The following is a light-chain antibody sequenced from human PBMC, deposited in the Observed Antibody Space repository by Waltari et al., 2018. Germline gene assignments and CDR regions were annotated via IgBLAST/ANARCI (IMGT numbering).Light chain of an antibody. J-gene: IGKJ1*01. V-gene: IGKV1-12*01. CDR3: QQSGTFPPT. Sequence: DIRLTQSPSSVCASVGVRVTITCRASQDIRTWLAWYQQKPGKAPRLLIYHASGLQSGVPSRFSGSGSGTDFTLTISTLQPEDFATYSCQQSGTFPPTFGPGTKVEI. CDR1: QDIRTW. CDR2: HAS.